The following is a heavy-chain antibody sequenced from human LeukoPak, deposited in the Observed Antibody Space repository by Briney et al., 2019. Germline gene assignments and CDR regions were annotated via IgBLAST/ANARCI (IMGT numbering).Heavy chain of an antibody. J-gene: IGHJ5*02. D-gene: IGHD6-13*01. CDR2: ISSSSSTI. V-gene: IGHV3-48*02. CDR3: ARDWLAAAGTRSNWFDP. CDR1: GLTFSSYS. Sequence: PGGSLRLSCAASGLTFSSYSMNWVRQAPGKGLEWVSYISSSSSTIYYADSVKGRFTISRDNAKNSLYLQMNSLRDEDTAVYYCARDWLAAAGTRSNWFDPWGQGTLVTVSS.